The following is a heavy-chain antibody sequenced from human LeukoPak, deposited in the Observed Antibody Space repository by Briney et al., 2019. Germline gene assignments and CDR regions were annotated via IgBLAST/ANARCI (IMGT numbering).Heavy chain of an antibody. J-gene: IGHJ4*02. CDR3: ARDLGAVRGVITRGYFDH. CDR2: ISSSSSYI. CDR1: GFTFSSYS. V-gene: IGHV3-21*01. Sequence: GGSLRLSCAASGFTFSSYSMNWFRQAPGKGLEWVSSISSSSSYIYYADSVKGRFTISRDSAKNSLYLQMNSLRAEDTAVYYCARDLGAVRGVITRGYFDHWGQGTLVTVSS. D-gene: IGHD3-10*01.